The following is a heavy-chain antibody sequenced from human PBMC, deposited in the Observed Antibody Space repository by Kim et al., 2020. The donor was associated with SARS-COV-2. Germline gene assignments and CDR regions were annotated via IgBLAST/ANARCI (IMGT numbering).Heavy chain of an antibody. CDR1: GGSISSRNYY. CDR2: IYYSGST. CDR3: ASIGGYYYFWSGYQDAFEI. D-gene: IGHD3-3*01. Sequence: SETLSLTCTVSGGSISSRNYYWGWVRQPPGKGLEWIGSIYYSGSTYYNPSLKSRVTISVDTSKNQFSLKLSSVTATDTALYYCASIGGYYYFWSGYQDAFEIWGQGTMVPVSS. J-gene: IGHJ3*02. V-gene: IGHV4-39*01.